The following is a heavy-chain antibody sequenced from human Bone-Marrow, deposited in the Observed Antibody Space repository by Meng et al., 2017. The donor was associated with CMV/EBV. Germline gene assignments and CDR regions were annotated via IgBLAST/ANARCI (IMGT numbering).Heavy chain of an antibody. CDR1: GFTFSSYA. CDR2: ISYDGSNK. V-gene: IGHV3-30*04. CDR3: ARDPNAVLAVAGTGGWFDL. D-gene: IGHD6-19*01. Sequence: GESLNISCAASGFTFSSYAMHWVRQAPGKGLEWVAVISYDGSNKYYADSVKGRFTISRDNSKNTLYLQMNSLRAEDTAVYYCARDPNAVLAVAGTGGWFDLWGQGTLVTVSS. J-gene: IGHJ5*02.